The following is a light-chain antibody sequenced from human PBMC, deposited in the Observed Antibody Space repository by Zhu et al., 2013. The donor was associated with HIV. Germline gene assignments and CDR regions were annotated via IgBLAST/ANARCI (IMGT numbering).Light chain of an antibody. J-gene: IGLJ3*02. Sequence: QSALLSLLXXGSPGQSVTISCTGTSNDIAIYDYISWYQQHPGKAPQLLIYDVTKRPSGVPDRFSGSKSGNTASLTISGLQTDNEADYYCCSYAGDYTWVFGGGTKLTVL. V-gene: IGLV2-11*01. CDR1: SNDIAIYDY. CDR3: CSYAGDYTWV. CDR2: DVT.